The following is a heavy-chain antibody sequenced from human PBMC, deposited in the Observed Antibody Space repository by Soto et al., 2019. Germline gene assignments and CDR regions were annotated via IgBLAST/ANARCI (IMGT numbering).Heavy chain of an antibody. D-gene: IGHD3-10*01. CDR1: GGSISSDY. J-gene: IGHJ4*02. CDR3: ARHDGSRSTDY. Sequence: QVQLQESGPGLVKPSGTLSLTCTVSGGSISSDYWNWIRQPPGKGLEWIGYIHSGSTTYSASLRSRVNISVDTSKNQFSLKLSSVTAADTAVYFCARHDGSRSTDYWGQGTLVTVSS. CDR2: IHSGST. V-gene: IGHV4-59*08.